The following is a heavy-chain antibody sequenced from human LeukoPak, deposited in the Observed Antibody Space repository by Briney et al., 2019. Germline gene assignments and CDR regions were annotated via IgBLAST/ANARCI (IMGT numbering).Heavy chain of an antibody. J-gene: IGHJ4*02. CDR3: VRDGGTRLKYSFGYGDY. CDR2: IKQDGSEK. V-gene: IGHV3-7*01. D-gene: IGHD3-22*01. CDR1: GFTFSSYW. Sequence: GGSLRLSCAASGFTFSSYWMSWVRQAPGKGLEWVANIKQDGSEKYYVDSVKGRFTISRDNAKNSLYLQMNSLRAEDTAVYYCVRDGGTRLKYSFGYGDYWGQGTLVTVSS.